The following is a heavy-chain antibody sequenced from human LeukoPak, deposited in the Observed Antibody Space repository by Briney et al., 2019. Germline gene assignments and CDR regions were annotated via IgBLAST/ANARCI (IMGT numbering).Heavy chain of an antibody. CDR1: GGTFSSYA. CDR3: ARVDCSGGSCLIDY. Sequence: ASVKVSCKASGGTFSSYAISWVRQAPGQGLEWMGGIIPIFGTANYAQKFQGRVTITADESTSTAYMELSSQRSEDTAVYYCARVDCSGGSCLIDYWGQGTLVTVSS. J-gene: IGHJ4*02. CDR2: IIPIFGTA. D-gene: IGHD2-15*01. V-gene: IGHV1-69*13.